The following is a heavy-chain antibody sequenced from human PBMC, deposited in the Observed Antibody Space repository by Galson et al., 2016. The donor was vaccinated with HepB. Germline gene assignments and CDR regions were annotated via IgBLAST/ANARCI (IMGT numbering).Heavy chain of an antibody. CDR1: GFSFSNSG. J-gene: IGHJ4*02. V-gene: IGHV3-30*03. CDR2: ISKAGGNI. D-gene: IGHD3-16*02. CDR3: ARLYYDYVWGGYRESHFDS. Sequence: SLRLSCAASGFSFSNSGMSWVRQAPGRGLEWVAGISKAGGNIYYVDSVKGRFTISRGNSQNILYLQMNSLRAEDTAVYYCARLYYDYVWGGYRESHFDSWGQGTLVTVSS.